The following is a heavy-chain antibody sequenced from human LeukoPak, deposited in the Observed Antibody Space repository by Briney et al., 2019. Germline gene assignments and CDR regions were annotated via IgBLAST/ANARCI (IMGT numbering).Heavy chain of an antibody. CDR2: SWDGGST. Sequence: GGSLRLSCAASGFTFDDYAMHWVRQAPGKGLEWVSLSWDGGSTYYADSVKGRFTISRDNSKNSLYLQMNSLRAEDTALYYCAKDSTRGSSWDFDYWGQGTLVTVSS. D-gene: IGHD6-6*01. CDR1: GFTFDDYA. V-gene: IGHV3-43D*03. J-gene: IGHJ4*02. CDR3: AKDSTRGSSWDFDY.